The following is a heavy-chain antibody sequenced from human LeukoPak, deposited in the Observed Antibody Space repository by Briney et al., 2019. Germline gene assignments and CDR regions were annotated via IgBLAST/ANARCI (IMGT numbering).Heavy chain of an antibody. CDR2: ISAYNGNT. V-gene: IGHV1-18*01. D-gene: IGHD3-22*01. Sequence: ASVKVSCNASGYTFTSYGISWVRQAPGQGLEWMGWISAYNGNTNYAQKLQGRVTMTTDTSTSTAYMELRSLRSDDTAVYYCARDQTDYYDSDPFDPWGQGTLVTVSS. CDR1: GYTFTSYG. CDR3: ARDQTDYYDSDPFDP. J-gene: IGHJ5*02.